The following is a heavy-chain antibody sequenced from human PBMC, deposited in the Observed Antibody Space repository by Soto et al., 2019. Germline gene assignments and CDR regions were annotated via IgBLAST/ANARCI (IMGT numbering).Heavy chain of an antibody. CDR1: GFTFSNYE. CDR2: ISSSGITT. D-gene: IGHD1-1*01. Sequence: EVQLVESGGGYVQPGGSLRLSCAASGFTFSNYEMNWVRKAPGKGLEWISYISSSGITTYYADFAAGRFTISRDNAKESLYLHLNSLRVEDTAVYYCARYGTRADWWGLGPQVTVSS. J-gene: IGHJ4*02. V-gene: IGHV3-48*03. CDR3: ARYGTRADW.